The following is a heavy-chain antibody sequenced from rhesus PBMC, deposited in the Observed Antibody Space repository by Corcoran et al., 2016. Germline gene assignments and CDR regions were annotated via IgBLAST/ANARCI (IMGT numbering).Heavy chain of an antibody. CDR3: TRASGWGLQRGFDY. J-gene: IGHJ4*01. D-gene: IGHD1-44*02. CDR2: ISPYNGNK. Sequence: QVQLVQSGAEIKQPGASVKLSCKASGYTFTSYYMHWVRQAPGQVLEWIGPISPYNGNKGYAQNLQGRVTITTDTSTSTGYMELSSLRSEDTAVYYCTRASGWGLQRGFDYWGQGVLVTVSS. V-gene: IGHV1-1*01. CDR1: GYTFTSYY.